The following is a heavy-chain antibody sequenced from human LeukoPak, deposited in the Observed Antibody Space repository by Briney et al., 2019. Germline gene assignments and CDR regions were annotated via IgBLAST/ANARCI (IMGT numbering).Heavy chain of an antibody. CDR3: ARKREKLAAAGTGFDH. CDR2: INHSGST. D-gene: IGHD6-13*01. Sequence: SETLSLTCAVYGGSFSGYYWSWIRQPPGKGLEWIGEINHSGSTNYNPSLKSRVTISVDTSKNQFSLKLSSVTAADTAMYYCARKREKLAAAGTGFDHWGQGTLVTVSS. CDR1: GGSFSGYY. J-gene: IGHJ4*02. V-gene: IGHV4-34*01.